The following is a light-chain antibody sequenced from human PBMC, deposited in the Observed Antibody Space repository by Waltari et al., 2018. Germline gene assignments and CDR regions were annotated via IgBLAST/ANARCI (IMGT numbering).Light chain of an antibody. CDR2: KAS. V-gene: IGKV1-5*03. CDR3: QQYNTYSLT. Sequence: DVQMTQSPSPLSASVGDRVTITCRASQSISSWLAWYQQKPGKAPKFLIYKASNLESGVPSRFSGSGSGTEFTLTISSLQPDDFATYYCQQYNTYSLTFGGGTKVEIK. J-gene: IGKJ4*01. CDR1: QSISSW.